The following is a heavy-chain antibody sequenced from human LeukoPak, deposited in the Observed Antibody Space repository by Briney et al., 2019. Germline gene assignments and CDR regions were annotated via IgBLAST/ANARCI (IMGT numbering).Heavy chain of an antibody. D-gene: IGHD5-24*01. CDR2: IIPILGMA. Sequence: ASVKVSCKASGGTFSSYGISWVRQAPGQGLEWMGRIIPILGMANYVQKFQGRVTITADKSTSTAYMELSSLRSEDTAVYYCARDGDGFSDYWGQGTLVTVSS. CDR3: ARDGDGFSDY. V-gene: IGHV1-69*04. CDR1: GGTFSSYG. J-gene: IGHJ4*02.